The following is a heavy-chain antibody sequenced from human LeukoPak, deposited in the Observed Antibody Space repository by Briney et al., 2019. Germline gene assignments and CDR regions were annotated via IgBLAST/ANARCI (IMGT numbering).Heavy chain of an antibody. CDR1: GYTFTNYY. CDR2: ISPYTGGT. CDR3: VRDHNSENWGSLGK. J-gene: IGHJ4*02. D-gene: IGHD7-27*01. Sequence: ASVKVSCKASGYTFTNYYIHWVRQAPGQGLEWMGWISPYTGGTNYAQKFQGRVTITQDRSSNTVYMDLNRLTSDDTALYYCVRDHNSENWGSLGKWGQGTLVTVSS. V-gene: IGHV1-2*02.